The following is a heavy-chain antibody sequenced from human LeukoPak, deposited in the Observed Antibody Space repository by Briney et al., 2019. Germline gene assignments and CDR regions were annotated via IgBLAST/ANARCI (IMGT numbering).Heavy chain of an antibody. CDR1: GFTFSTYW. CDR3: ATSSDAPANM. CDR2: IRQDGGAK. V-gene: IGHV3-7*01. J-gene: IGHJ4*02. Sequence: PGGSLRLSCAVSGFTFSTYWMSWVRQAPGKGLEWVANIRQDGGAKYYVDSVRGRFTISRDNAKNSLYLQMNNLRAEDTGVYYCATSSDAPANMWGQGTLVTVSS. D-gene: IGHD2-2*01.